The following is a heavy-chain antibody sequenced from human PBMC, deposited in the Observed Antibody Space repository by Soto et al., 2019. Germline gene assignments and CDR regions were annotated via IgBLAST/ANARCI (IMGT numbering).Heavy chain of an antibody. V-gene: IGHV4-59*01. CDR2: ISSSAST. CDR1: GGSISSYY. J-gene: IGHJ4*02. D-gene: IGHD5-18*01. Sequence: PSETLSLTWTVSGGSISSYYRSWIRHPPGKEPEWIGYISSSASTNYTPSLKSRVTISVDTSKNQFSLKLSSVTAADTAVYYCARVGGSYFLPFDYWGQGPLVTVSS. CDR3: ARVGGSYFLPFDY.